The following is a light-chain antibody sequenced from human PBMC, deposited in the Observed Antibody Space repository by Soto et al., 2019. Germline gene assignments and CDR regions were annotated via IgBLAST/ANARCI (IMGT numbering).Light chain of an antibody. CDR3: QQYFEWPPMT. J-gene: IGKJ1*01. V-gene: IGKV3-15*01. Sequence: VMTQSPATLSVSPGERATLSCWASETVATNLAWYQQKPGQAPKLLISGASTMAAGISDRFRGSGSGTEFTLPISSLRSEDSAIYYCQQYFEWPPMTFGQGTKVEI. CDR1: ETVATN. CDR2: GAS.